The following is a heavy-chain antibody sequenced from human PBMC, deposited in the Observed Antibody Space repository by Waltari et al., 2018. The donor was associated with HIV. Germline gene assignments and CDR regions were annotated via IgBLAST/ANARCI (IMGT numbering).Heavy chain of an antibody. Sequence: QVPLRQSGSGRLKPSQTLSLTCAISGDRVPDGNGHWHWIRQSPSNGLEWLGRTYYTSKWNYDYAISLKSRMTMNADTSRNQVSLQVSAVTPEDTAVYFCARQRDYKLTYWGQGILVTVSS. V-gene: IGHV6-1*02. CDR3: ARQRDYKLTY. CDR1: GDRVPDGNGH. CDR2: TYYTSKWNY. D-gene: IGHD4-17*01. J-gene: IGHJ4*02.